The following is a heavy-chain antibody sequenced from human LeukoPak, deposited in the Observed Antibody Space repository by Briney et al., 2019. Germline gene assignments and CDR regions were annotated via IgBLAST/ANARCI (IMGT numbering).Heavy chain of an antibody. D-gene: IGHD3-9*01. CDR2: ILGSGVTT. CDR3: AKWGDYDVLTGYYVPDY. CDR1: GYTFSNYA. J-gene: IGHJ4*02. Sequence: GGSLRLSCAASGYTFSNYAMSWVRQAPGKGLEWVSAILGSGVTTYYADSVKGRFTVSRDNSKSTLYLQMNTLRAEDTALYYCAKWGDYDVLTGYYVPDYWGQGTLVTVSS. V-gene: IGHV3-23*01.